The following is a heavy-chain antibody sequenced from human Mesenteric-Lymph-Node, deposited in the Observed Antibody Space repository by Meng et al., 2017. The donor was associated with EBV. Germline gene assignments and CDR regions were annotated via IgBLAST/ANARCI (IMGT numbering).Heavy chain of an antibody. CDR1: VASIINNRG. D-gene: IGHD1-1*01. CDR3: ARDVVPLDPESRAD. V-gene: IGHV4-4*02. J-gene: IGHJ4*02. CDR2: IFQTGST. Sequence: TLSITCAVSVASIINNRGWSGVRQPPGRGLALIGAIFQTGSTNYSPSLRSQVTISLDKSMNQFSLKLSSVTAADTAVYYCARDVVPLDPESRADWGPGTLVTVSS.